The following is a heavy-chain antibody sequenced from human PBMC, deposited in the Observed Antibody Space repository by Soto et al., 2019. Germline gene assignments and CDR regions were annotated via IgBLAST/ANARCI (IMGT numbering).Heavy chain of an antibody. CDR2: VIPVSGQT. Sequence: QVQLVQSGAEVRKPGSSVNVSCKASGGTFSSYVFSWLRQAPGQGLEWMGGVIPVSGQTYYAQKFQGRVTITADESTRTAYMELSSLRSEDTAVYFCARVGGVGASPGTDYWGQGTLVTVSS. CDR3: ARVGGVGASPGTDY. CDR1: GGTFSSYV. D-gene: IGHD1-26*01. V-gene: IGHV1-69*01. J-gene: IGHJ4*02.